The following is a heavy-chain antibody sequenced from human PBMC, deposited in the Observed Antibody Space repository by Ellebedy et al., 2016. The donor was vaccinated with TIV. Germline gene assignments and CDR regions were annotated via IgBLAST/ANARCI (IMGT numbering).Heavy chain of an antibody. D-gene: IGHD6-19*01. CDR2: INPGGGST. V-gene: IGHV1-46*01. Sequence: ASVKVSXXTSGYIFINYYIHWVRQAPGQGLEWMGMINPGGGSTSYAQKFQGRVTMTRDTSTSTLYMELSSLRSEDTAVYYCARYIAVPGTYAMDVWGQGTTVTVSS. CDR3: ARYIAVPGTYAMDV. CDR1: GYIFINYY. J-gene: IGHJ6*02.